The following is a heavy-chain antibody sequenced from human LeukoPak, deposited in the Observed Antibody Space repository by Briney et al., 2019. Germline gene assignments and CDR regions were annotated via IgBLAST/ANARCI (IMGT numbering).Heavy chain of an antibody. V-gene: IGHV4-39*07. CDR3: ARSDGYGLVGI. Sequence: ETLSLTCTVSGGSISTSSYYWGWIRQPPGKRLEWIGTIYYGGSTYYSPSLKNRVTISVDTSKNQFSLKLSSVTAADTAVYYCARSDGYGLVGIWGQGTMVTVSS. J-gene: IGHJ3*02. CDR1: GGSISTSSYY. D-gene: IGHD3-10*01. CDR2: IYYGGST.